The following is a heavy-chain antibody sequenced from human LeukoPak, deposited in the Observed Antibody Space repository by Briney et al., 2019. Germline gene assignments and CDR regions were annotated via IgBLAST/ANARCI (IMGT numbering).Heavy chain of an antibody. V-gene: IGHV3-21*01. J-gene: IGHJ4*02. CDR2: ISSSSSYI. CDR1: GFTFNTYA. CDR3: ARAGAYSSSWYEDY. Sequence: GGSLRLSCAASGFTFNTYAMSWVRQAPGRGLEWVSSISSSSSYIYYADSVKGRFTISRDNARNSLYLQMNSLRAEDTAVYYCARAGAYSSSWYEDYWGQGTLVTVSS. D-gene: IGHD6-13*01.